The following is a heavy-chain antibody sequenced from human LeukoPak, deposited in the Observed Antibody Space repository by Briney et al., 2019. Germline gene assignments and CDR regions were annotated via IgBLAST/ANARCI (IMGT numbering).Heavy chain of an antibody. CDR2: IYTSGST. J-gene: IGHJ6*03. CDR1: GGSICSGSYY. V-gene: IGHV4-61*02. D-gene: IGHD7-27*01. CDR3: ARSLNTGDHRYYYYYMDV. Sequence: SQTLSLTCTVSGGSICSGSYYWSWIRQPAGKGLEWIGRIYTSGSTNYNPSLKSRVTISVDTSKNQFSLKLSSVTAADTAVYYCARSLNTGDHRYYYYYMDVWGKGTTVTVSS.